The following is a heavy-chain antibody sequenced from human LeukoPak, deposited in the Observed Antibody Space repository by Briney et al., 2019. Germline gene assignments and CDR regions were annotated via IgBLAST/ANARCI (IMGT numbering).Heavy chain of an antibody. D-gene: IGHD6-13*01. CDR3: VKGSGIAGRHGYYYYLDV. Sequence: GGSLRLSRAASGFTVSGTYMAWVRQAPGKGLDWVSVIYTRGGTYDAASVKGRFTISRDTSKNTLDLQMNSLRLEDTAVYYCVKGSGIAGRHGYYYYLDVWGNGTTVTVSS. J-gene: IGHJ6*03. CDR2: IYTRGGT. V-gene: IGHV3-66*01. CDR1: GFTVSGTY.